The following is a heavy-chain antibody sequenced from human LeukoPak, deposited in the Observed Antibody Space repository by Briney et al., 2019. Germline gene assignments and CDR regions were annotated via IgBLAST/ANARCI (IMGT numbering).Heavy chain of an antibody. Sequence: SVKVSCKASGYTFTSYGISWVRQAPGQGLEWMGGIIPIFGTANYAQKFQGRVTITADESTSTAYMELSSLRSEDTAVYYCAREETNAYYYDSSGYPPNYYFDYWGQGTLVTVSS. CDR1: GYTFTSYG. J-gene: IGHJ4*02. CDR2: IIPIFGTA. CDR3: AREETNAYYYDSSGYPPNYYFDY. V-gene: IGHV1-69*13. D-gene: IGHD3-22*01.